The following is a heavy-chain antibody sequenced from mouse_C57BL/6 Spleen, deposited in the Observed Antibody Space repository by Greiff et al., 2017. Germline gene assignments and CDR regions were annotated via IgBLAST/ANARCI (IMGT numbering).Heavy chain of an antibody. Sequence: EVQVVESGGGLVQPGGSLSLSCAASGFTFTDYYMSWVRQPPGKALEWLGFIRNKANGYTTEYSASVKGRFTISRDNSQSILYLQMNALRAEDSATYDCARYEGYWGYYFDDRGQGTTLTVSS. CDR1: GFTFTDYY. CDR2: IRNKANGYTT. D-gene: IGHD2-3*01. CDR3: ARYEGYWGYYFDD. J-gene: IGHJ2*01. V-gene: IGHV7-3*01.